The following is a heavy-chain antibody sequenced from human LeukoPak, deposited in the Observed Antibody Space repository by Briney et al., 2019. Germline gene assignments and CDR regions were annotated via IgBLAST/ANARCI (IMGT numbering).Heavy chain of an antibody. J-gene: IGHJ3*02. CDR1: GGSTSSYY. CDR3: ACGVGATRSRAFDI. Sequence: SETLSLTCTVSGGSTSSYYWSWIRQPAGKGLEWIGRIYTSGSTNYNPSLKSRVTISVDKSKNQFSLKLSSVTAADTAVYYCACGVGATRSRAFDIWGQGTMVTVSS. V-gene: IGHV4-4*07. CDR2: IYTSGST. D-gene: IGHD1-26*01.